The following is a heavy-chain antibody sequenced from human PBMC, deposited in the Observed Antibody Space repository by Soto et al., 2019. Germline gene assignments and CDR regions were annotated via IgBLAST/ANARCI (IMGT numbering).Heavy chain of an antibody. CDR3: AMRDTALALWLSYFGQ. J-gene: IGHJ4*02. CDR2: VYPSGSP. V-gene: IGHV4-39*01. Sequence: QLQLQASVPGLVTPAETLSLTCTVSGGSVSTRSDGLGCIRQSPGTGLEWIGNVYPSGSPHYNSALHNRFTMSIDTPRKQFSLRLTSVTAADTAMYFWAMRDTALALWLSYFGQWGPGVLVTVSS. CDR1: GGSVSTRSDG. D-gene: IGHD3-9*01.